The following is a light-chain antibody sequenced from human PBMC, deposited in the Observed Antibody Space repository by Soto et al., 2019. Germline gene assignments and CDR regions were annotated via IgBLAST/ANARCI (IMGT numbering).Light chain of an antibody. V-gene: IGLV2-14*03. CDR1: SSDVGAYNF. Sequence: QSALTQPASVSGSPGQSIAISCTGTSSDVGAYNFVSWYQHQPGKAPQLMLFDVSNRPSGVSDRFSGSKAGNTASLTISGLQAEDEADYYCTSYTTSGTYVFGIGTKVTVL. CDR2: DVS. J-gene: IGLJ1*01. CDR3: TSYTTSGTYV.